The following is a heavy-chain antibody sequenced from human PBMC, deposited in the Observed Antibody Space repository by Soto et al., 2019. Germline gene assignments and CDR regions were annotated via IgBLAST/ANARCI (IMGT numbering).Heavy chain of an antibody. Sequence: EVQLVESGGGLVQPGGSLRLSCAASGFTVSSNYMSWVRQAPGKGLEWVSVIYSGGSTYYADSVKGRFTISRHNSKNTLYLQMDSLRDEDKAVYYCARGSGFGGVLPSPLFDIRGQGTMVTVSS. D-gene: IGHD3-16*01. CDR2: IYSGGST. J-gene: IGHJ3*02. V-gene: IGHV3-53*04. CDR3: ARGSGFGGVLPSPLFDI. CDR1: GFTVSSNY.